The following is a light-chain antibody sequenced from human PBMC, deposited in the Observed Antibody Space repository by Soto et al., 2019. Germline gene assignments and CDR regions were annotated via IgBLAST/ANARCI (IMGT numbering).Light chain of an antibody. V-gene: IGKV3-15*01. J-gene: IGKJ4*01. CDR2: YAS. CDR1: HNIRNN. Sequence: VVLTQSPATLSVSPGETVTLSCRASHNIRNNLAWYQHKPGQAPRLLISYASSGATGVPGRFSGSGSGTEIALTISSLQSEDSAVYYCQHFYNWPVTFGGGTKVDIK. CDR3: QHFYNWPVT.